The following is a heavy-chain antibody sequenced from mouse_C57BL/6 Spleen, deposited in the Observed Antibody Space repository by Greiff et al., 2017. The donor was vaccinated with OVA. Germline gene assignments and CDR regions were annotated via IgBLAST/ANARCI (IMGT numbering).Heavy chain of an antibody. D-gene: IGHD2-4*01. CDR1: GYSITSGYY. V-gene: IGHV3-6*01. J-gene: IGHJ4*01. Sequence: EVKLQESGPGLVKPSQSLSLTCSVTGYSITSGYYWNWIRQFPGNKLEWMGYISYDGSNNYNPSLKNRISITRDTSKNQFFLKLNSVTTEDTATYYCARGGLWDYEYYAMDDWGQGTSVTVSS. CDR2: ISYDGSN. CDR3: ARGGLWDYEYYAMDD.